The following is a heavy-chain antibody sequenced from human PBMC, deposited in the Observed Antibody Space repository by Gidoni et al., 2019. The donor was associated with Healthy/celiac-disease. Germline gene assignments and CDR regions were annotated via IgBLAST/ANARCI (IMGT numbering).Heavy chain of an antibody. CDR1: GGPIRSGSYY. CDR3: AREYRGYSGYGTDY. J-gene: IGHJ4*02. CDR2: IYTSGST. D-gene: IGHD5-12*01. V-gene: IGHV4-61*02. Sequence: QVQLQESGPGLVKPSQPLSLTRTVTGGPIRSGSYYWSWIRQPAGKGLEWIGRIYTSGSTNYNPSLKSRVTISVDTSKNQFSLKLSSVTAADTAVYYCAREYRGYSGYGTDYWGQGTLVTVSS.